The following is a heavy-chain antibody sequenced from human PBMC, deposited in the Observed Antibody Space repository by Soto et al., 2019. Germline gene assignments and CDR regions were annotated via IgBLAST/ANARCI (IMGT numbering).Heavy chain of an antibody. V-gene: IGHV1-69*06. J-gene: IGHJ4*02. CDR3: ARRTSSGYYRYFDS. Sequence: QVQLVQSGAEVKKPGSSVKVSCKASGGTFSNSPISWVRQAPGQGLEWMGGTIPTFNTGNYAQKFQGRLTITADKSTNTAYMELSCLRSEDTAVYYCARRTSSGYYRYFDSWGQGTLVTVSS. D-gene: IGHD3-22*01. CDR2: TIPTFNTG. CDR1: GGTFSNSP.